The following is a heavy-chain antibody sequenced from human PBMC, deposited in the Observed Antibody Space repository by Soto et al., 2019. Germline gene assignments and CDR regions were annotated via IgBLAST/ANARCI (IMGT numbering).Heavy chain of an antibody. V-gene: IGHV2-26*01. J-gene: IGHJ4*02. Sequence: QVTLKESGPVLVKPTETLTLTCTVSGFSLSNARMGVSWIRQPPGKALEWLAHIFSNDEKSYSTSLKSRLTISKDTSKSQVVLTMTNMDPVDTATYYCARIPGRITMTYDYWGQGTLVTVSS. CDR2: IFSNDEK. D-gene: IGHD3-22*01. CDR1: GFSLSNARMG. CDR3: ARIPGRITMTYDY.